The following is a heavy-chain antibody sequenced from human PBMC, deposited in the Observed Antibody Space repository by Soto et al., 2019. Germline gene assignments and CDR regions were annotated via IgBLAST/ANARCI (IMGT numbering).Heavy chain of an antibody. CDR1: GFSLNTNGVS. CDR2: IYWDDDK. V-gene: IGHV2-5*02. CDR3: AYSQTYDAFHI. J-gene: IGHJ3*02. Sequence: QITLKESGPTLVKPTQTLTLTCSFSGFSLNTNGVSVGWIRQPPGKGLEWLTFIYWDDDKRYSPSLMSRLTITXXTSQDQVVLTMTNVDPADTATYFCAYSQTYDAFHIWGQGTLVTVSS.